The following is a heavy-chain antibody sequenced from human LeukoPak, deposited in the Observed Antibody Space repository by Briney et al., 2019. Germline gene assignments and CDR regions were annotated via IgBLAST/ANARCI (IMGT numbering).Heavy chain of an antibody. V-gene: IGHV4-39*01. J-gene: IGHJ6*02. CDR1: GGSISSSSYY. D-gene: IGHD2-21*02. CDR3: LGTYCGGDCSRYTYYYYGMDV. CDR2: IYYSGST. Sequence: SETLSLTRTVSGGSISSSSYYWGWIRQPPGKGLEWIGSIYYSGSTYYNPSLKSRVTISVDTSKNQFSLKLSSVTAADTAVYYCLGTYCGGDCSRYTYYYYGMDVWGQGTTVTVSS.